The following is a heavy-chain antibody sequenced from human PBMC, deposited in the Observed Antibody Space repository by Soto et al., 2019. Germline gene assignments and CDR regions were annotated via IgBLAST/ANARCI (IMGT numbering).Heavy chain of an antibody. Sequence: SETLSLTCSVSGGSISSNNYYWGWIRQPPGKGPEWIGNIYYTGTTYYSPSLRSRITISVDTSKNQFSLRLSSVTATDTAVYYYAKRPGGLGEYYFDSWGQGTLVTVSS. J-gene: IGHJ4*02. CDR1: GGSISSNNYY. CDR3: AKRPGGLGEYYFDS. CDR2: IYYTGTT. D-gene: IGHD3-16*01. V-gene: IGHV4-39*01.